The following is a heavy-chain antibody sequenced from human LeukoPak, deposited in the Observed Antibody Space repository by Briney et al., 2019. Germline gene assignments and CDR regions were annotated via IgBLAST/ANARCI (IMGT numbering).Heavy chain of an antibody. CDR2: IYSDNT. CDR1: GFTFSSYW. D-gene: IGHD4/OR15-4a*01. Sequence: GGSLRLSCAASGFTFSSYWMHWVRQAPGKGLVWVSFIYSDNTHYSDSVKGRFTISRDNSKNTLYLQMNSLRAEDTDVYYCARRAGAYSHPYDYWGQGTLVTVSS. V-gene: IGHV3-53*01. J-gene: IGHJ4*02. CDR3: ARRAGAYSHPYDY.